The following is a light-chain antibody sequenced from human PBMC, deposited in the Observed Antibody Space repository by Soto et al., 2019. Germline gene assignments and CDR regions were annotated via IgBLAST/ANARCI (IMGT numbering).Light chain of an antibody. V-gene: IGLV2-8*01. CDR1: ASDIVGYSF. Sequence: QSALTQPPSASGSPGQSVAISCTGTASDIVGYSFVSWYQQHPGKAPKLLIYDVNKRPSGVPDRFSGSKSGNTASLTVSGLQAEDEAEYYCSAHGGTNPYVFGTGTKVTVL. CDR3: SAHGGTNPYV. J-gene: IGLJ1*01. CDR2: DVN.